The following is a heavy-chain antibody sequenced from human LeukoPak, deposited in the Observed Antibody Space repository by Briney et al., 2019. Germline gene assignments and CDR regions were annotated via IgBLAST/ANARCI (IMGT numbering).Heavy chain of an antibody. D-gene: IGHD4-17*01. Sequence: GESLKISCKGSGYSFTSYWIGWVRQMPGKGLEWMGIIYPGDSDTRYSPSFQGQVTISADKSISTAYLRWSSLKASDTAMYYCARLRGSGYYYYYGMDVWGQGTTVTVSS. CDR2: IYPGDSDT. J-gene: IGHJ6*02. CDR3: ARLRGSGYYYYYGMDV. V-gene: IGHV5-51*01. CDR1: GYSFTSYW.